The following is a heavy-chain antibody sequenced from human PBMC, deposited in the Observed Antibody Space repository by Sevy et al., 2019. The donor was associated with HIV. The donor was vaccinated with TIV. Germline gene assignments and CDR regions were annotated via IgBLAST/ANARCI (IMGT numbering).Heavy chain of an antibody. CDR2: IKKDGSEK. CDR1: GFTFSRYW. J-gene: IGHJ6*02. D-gene: IGHD2-2*01. V-gene: IGHV3-7*03. CDR3: ARDCSSTSCLWGLDV. Sequence: GGSLRLSCAASGFTFSRYWMSWVRQAPGKGLEWGANIKKDGSEKYYVDSVKRRFTISRDNAKNSLFLQMNSLRAEDTAVYYCARDCSSTSCLWGLDVWGQGTTVTVSS.